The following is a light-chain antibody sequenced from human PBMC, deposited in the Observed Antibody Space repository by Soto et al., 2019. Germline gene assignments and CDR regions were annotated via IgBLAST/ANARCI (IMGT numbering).Light chain of an antibody. CDR1: QSVRGN. J-gene: IGKJ1*01. CDR2: GAS. V-gene: IGKV3-15*01. Sequence: EIEMTQSPATLSVSPGERATLSCRASQSVRGNLAWYQQKPGQSPRLLIFGASTRATGVPDRFSGSGSGAEFTLTISSLQSEDFAVYYCQHYDDWPRTFGLGTKLDIK. CDR3: QHYDDWPRT.